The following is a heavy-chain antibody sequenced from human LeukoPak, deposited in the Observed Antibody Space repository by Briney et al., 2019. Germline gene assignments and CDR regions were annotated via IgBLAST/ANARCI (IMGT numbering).Heavy chain of an antibody. CDR3: TRDPAPAAGDY. V-gene: IGHV3-49*04. CDR1: GLTFGDYA. D-gene: IGHD6-13*01. J-gene: IGHJ4*02. Sequence: GGSLRLSCTASGLTFGDYAMSWVRQAPGKGLEWVGFIRSKAYGGTTEYAASVKGRFTISRDDSKSIAYLQMNSLKTEDTAVYYCTRDPAPAAGDYWGQGTLVTVSS. CDR2: IRSKAYGGTT.